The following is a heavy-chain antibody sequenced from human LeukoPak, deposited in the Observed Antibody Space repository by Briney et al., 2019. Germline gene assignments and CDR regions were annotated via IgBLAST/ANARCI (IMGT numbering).Heavy chain of an antibody. CDR2: IYYSGST. CDR3: ARQVPQTARFGY. V-gene: IGHV4-39*01. D-gene: IGHD6-6*01. CDR1: GFTVSNNY. Sequence: GSLRLSCAASGFTVSNNYINWIRQPPGKGLEWIGSIYYSGSTYYNPSLKSRVTISVDTSKNQFSLKLSSVTAADTAVYYCARQVPQTARFGYWGQGTLVTVSS. J-gene: IGHJ4*02.